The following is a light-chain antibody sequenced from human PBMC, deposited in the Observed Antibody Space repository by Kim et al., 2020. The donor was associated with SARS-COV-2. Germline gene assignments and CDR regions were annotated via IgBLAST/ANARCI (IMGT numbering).Light chain of an antibody. CDR3: QSYDSSLSGRV. V-gene: IGLV1-40*01. Sequence: QRVTTAWSGGRSDSGTGYDVSWYQQLPGTANKLLIYGNRNRPSGVPDRLSGSKAGTADSLAITGLQAEDEADYYCQSYDSSLSGRVFGGGTQLTVL. J-gene: IGLJ3*02. CDR2: GNR. CDR1: RSDSGTGYD.